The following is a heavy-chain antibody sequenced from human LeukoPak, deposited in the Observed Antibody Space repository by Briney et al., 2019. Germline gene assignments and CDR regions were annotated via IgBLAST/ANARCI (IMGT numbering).Heavy chain of an antibody. CDR3: AKASEIVVVIPYYFDY. V-gene: IGHV3-23*01. CDR2: ISSSGGST. CDR1: GFTFSSNA. J-gene: IGHJ4*02. D-gene: IGHD3-22*01. Sequence: PGGWLRLSCAASGFTFSSNAMSWVLQDPGEGLEWVSAISSSGGSTYYADSVKGRFTISRDNSKNTMYLQINSLRAEDTAVYYCAKASEIVVVIPYYFDYWGQGTLVTVSS.